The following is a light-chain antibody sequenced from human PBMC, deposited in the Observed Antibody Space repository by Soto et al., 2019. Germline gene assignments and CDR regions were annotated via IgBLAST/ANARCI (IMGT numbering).Light chain of an antibody. J-gene: IGLJ1*01. Sequence: QSALTQPASVSGSPGQSITISCTGTSSDFGNSQFVSWYQQHPGKVPKLILFEVSKRPSGVSGRFSGSKSGNTASLTISGLQAEDEADYYCCSFTSSNTHVFGTGTKLTV. V-gene: IGLV2-23*02. CDR3: CSFTSSNTHV. CDR1: SSDFGNSQF. CDR2: EVS.